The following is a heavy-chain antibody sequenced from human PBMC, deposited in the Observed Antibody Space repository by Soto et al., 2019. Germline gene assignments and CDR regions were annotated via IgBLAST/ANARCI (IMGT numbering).Heavy chain of an antibody. CDR3: AKTNDDRSVWLYYYYYGMDV. D-gene: IGHD3-22*01. V-gene: IGHV3-33*06. Sequence: QVQLVESGGGVVQPGRSLRLSCAASGFTFSSYGMHWVRQAPGKGLEWVAVIWYDGSNKYYADSVKGRFTISRDNSKNTLYLQMNSLRAEDTAVYYCAKTNDDRSVWLYYYYYGMDVWGQGTTVTVSS. CDR1: GFTFSSYG. J-gene: IGHJ6*02. CDR2: IWYDGSNK.